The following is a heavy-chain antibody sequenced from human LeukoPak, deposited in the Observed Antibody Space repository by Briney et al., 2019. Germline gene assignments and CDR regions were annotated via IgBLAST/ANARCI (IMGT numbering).Heavy chain of an antibody. CDR2: ISAYNGNT. V-gene: IGHV1-18*01. J-gene: IGHJ4*02. Sequence: ASVKVSCKASGYTFTSYGISWVRQAPGQGLEWMGWISAYNGNTNYAQKLQGRVTMTTDTSTSTAYMELRSLRSDDTAVYYCARERTVDTAMVTVSDYWGQGTLVTVSS. CDR3: ARERTVDTAMVTVSDY. D-gene: IGHD5-18*01. CDR1: GYTFTSYG.